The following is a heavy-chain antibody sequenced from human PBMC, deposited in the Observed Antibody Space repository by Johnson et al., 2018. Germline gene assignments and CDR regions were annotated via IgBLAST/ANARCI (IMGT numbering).Heavy chain of an antibody. CDR2: IWYDGSNK. J-gene: IGHJ3*02. CDR3: AREGGSVDAFDI. D-gene: IGHD1-26*01. CDR1: GFTFSSYA. V-gene: IGHV3-33*01. Sequence: QVQLVQSGGGVVQPGRSLRLSCAASGFTFSSYAMHWVRQAPGKGLEWVAVIWYDGSNKNYADSVKGRFTISRDNAKNTQHLQMNSLRGEDTAVYYCAREGGSVDAFDIWGQGTTVTVSS.